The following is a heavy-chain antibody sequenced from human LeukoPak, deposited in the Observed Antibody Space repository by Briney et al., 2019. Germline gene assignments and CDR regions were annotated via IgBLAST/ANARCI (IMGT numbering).Heavy chain of an antibody. CDR2: IYYSGST. J-gene: IGHJ4*02. Sequence: SETLSLTCTVSGGSISSYYWSWIRQPPGKGLEWIGYIYYSGSTNYNPSLKSRVTISVDTSKNQFSLKLSSVTAADTAVYYCARAIYVAAAGAWGQGTLVTVSS. V-gene: IGHV4-59*01. CDR1: GGSISSYY. D-gene: IGHD6-13*01. CDR3: ARAIYVAAAGA.